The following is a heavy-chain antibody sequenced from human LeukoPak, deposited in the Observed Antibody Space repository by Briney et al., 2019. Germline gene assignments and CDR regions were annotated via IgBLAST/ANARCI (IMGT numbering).Heavy chain of an antibody. Sequence: SETLSLTCTVSGGSISSSSYYWGWIRQPPGKGLEWIGSIYYSGSTYYNPSLKSRVTISVDTSKNQFSLKLSSVTAADTAVYYCAREEMATIEPKNDYWGQGTLVTVSS. CDR1: GGSISSSSYY. J-gene: IGHJ4*02. CDR3: AREEMATIEPKNDY. D-gene: IGHD5-24*01. CDR2: IYYSGST. V-gene: IGHV4-39*02.